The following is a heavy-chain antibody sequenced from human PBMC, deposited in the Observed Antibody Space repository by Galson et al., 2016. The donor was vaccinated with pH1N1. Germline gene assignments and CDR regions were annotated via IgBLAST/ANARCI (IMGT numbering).Heavy chain of an antibody. Sequence: SLRLSCAASGFSLSSYSMNWVRQAPGKGLEWVSYISRSVTNIYYAGSVKGRFTISRDTAKNSLYLQMDSLRLDDTAVYFCARDLGYAYGFYYYYYMDVWGKGTAVTGSS. V-gene: IGHV3-48*04. D-gene: IGHD5-18*01. CDR2: ISRSVTNI. CDR1: GFSLSSYS. CDR3: ARDLGYAYGFYYYYYMDV. J-gene: IGHJ6*03.